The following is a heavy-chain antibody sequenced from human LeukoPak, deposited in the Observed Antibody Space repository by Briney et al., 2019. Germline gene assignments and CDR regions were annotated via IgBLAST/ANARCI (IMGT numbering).Heavy chain of an antibody. D-gene: IGHD3-9*01. J-gene: IGHJ4*02. CDR3: ARGSPYYDILTGYTFDY. CDR1: GFTFSSYG. CDR2: IWYDGSNK. Sequence: GRSLRLSYAASGFTFSSYGQHWVRQPPGKGLEWVAVIWYDGSNKYYADSVKGRFTISRDNSKNTLYLQMNSLRAEDTAVYYCARGSPYYDILTGYTFDYWGQGTLVTVSS. V-gene: IGHV3-33*08.